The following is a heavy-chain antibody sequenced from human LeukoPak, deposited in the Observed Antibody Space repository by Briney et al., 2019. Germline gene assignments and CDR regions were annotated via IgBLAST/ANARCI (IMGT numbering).Heavy chain of an antibody. CDR1: GGSISSHY. CDR3: ARVGITGTTFDP. V-gene: IGHV4-59*11. D-gene: IGHD1-7*01. J-gene: IGHJ5*02. Sequence: PSETLSLTCTVSGGSISSHYWSWIRQPPGKGLEWIGYIYYSGSTHYNPSLKSRVTISVDTSKNQFSLKLSSVTAADTAVYYCARVGITGTTFDPWGQGTLVTVSS. CDR2: IYYSGST.